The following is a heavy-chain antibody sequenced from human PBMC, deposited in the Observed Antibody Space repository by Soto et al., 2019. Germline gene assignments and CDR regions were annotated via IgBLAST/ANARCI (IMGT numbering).Heavy chain of an antibody. V-gene: IGHV3-73*02. CDR1: GFTFSGSA. CDR2: IRSKANSYAT. D-gene: IGHD4-17*01. Sequence: EVQLVESGGGLVQPGGSLKLSCAASGFTFSGSAMHWVRQASGKGLEWVGRIRSKANSYATAYAASVKGRFTISRDDSKNRAYLQMNSLKTEDTAVYYCTRPLKTDYGDYYYWGQGTLVTVSS. CDR3: TRPLKTDYGDYYY. J-gene: IGHJ4*02.